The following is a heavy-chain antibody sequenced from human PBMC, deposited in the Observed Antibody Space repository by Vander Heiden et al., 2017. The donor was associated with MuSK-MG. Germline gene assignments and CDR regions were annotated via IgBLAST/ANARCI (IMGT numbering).Heavy chain of an antibody. Sequence: QVQLQQWGAGLLKPLETLSLTCAVDGESFSGDDWSWIRQPPGKGLEWIGEINHSGSTNYNPSLKSRVTISVDTSKNQFSLKLSSVTAADTAVYYCARVRGTIFGVVIQRYYYYYYMDVWGKGTTVTVSS. CDR3: ARVRGTIFGVVIQRYYYYYYMDV. CDR1: GESFSGDD. V-gene: IGHV4-34*01. J-gene: IGHJ6*03. CDR2: INHSGST. D-gene: IGHD3-3*01.